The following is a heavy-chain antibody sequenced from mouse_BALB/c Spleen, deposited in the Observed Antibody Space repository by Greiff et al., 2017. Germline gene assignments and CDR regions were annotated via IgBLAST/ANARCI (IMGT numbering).Heavy chain of an antibody. CDR2: ISYDGSN. J-gene: IGHJ3*01. CDR3: ARDGNYVSPFAY. CDR1: GYSITSGYY. D-gene: IGHD2-1*01. V-gene: IGHV3-6*02. Sequence: EVKLQESGPGLVKPSQSLSLTCSVTGYSITSGYYWNWIRQFPGNKLEWMGYISYDGSNNYNPSLKNRISITRDTSKNQFFLKLNSVTTEDTATYYCARDGNYVSPFAYWGQGTLVTVSA.